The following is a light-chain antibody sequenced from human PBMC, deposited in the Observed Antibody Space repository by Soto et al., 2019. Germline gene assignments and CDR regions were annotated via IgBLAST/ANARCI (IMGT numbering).Light chain of an antibody. CDR1: QSVSSN. V-gene: IGKV3-15*01. CDR2: GAS. J-gene: IGKJ1*01. CDR3: QQYNNWPRT. Sequence: EIVMTQSPATLSVYPGERATLSCRASQSVSSNLAWYQQKPGQAPRLLIYGASTRVTGIPARFSGSGSGTEFTLTISSLQSEDFEVYYCQQYNNWPRTFGQGTKVDIK.